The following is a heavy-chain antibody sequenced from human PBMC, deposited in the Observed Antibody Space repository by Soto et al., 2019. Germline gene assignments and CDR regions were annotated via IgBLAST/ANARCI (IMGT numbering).Heavy chain of an antibody. Sequence: PGESLKISCKGSGYSFTSYWIGWVRQMPGKGLEWMGIIYPGDSDTRYSPSFQGQVTISADKSISTAYLQWSSLKASDTAMYYCARDWGGYNRKPDAFDIWGQGTMVTVSS. CDR1: GYSFTSYW. V-gene: IGHV5-51*01. CDR3: ARDWGGYNRKPDAFDI. D-gene: IGHD5-12*01. CDR2: IYPGDSDT. J-gene: IGHJ3*02.